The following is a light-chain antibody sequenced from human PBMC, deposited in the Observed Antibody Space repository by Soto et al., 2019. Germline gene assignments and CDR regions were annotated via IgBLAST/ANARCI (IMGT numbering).Light chain of an antibody. V-gene: IGKV3-20*01. J-gene: IGKJ4*01. CDR1: QSVSSSY. CDR2: GAS. Sequence: EIVLTQSPGTLSLSPGERATLSCRASQSVSSSYLAWYQQKPGQAPRLLIYGASSRATGIPDRFSGSGSGTDFTLTISRLEPEDFAVYYWQQYGSLLTFGGGTKVEIK. CDR3: QQYGSLLT.